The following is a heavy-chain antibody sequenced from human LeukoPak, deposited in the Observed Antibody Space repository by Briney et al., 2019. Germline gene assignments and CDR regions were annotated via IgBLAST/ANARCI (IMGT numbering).Heavy chain of an antibody. CDR3: ARARSSYGYGDAFDI. CDR1: GLTVSSNC. CDR2: ISYDASIE. V-gene: IGHV3-30*03. J-gene: IGHJ3*02. Sequence: GGSLRLSCAASGLTVSSNCMGWVRQAPGKGLEWVAIISYDASIEYYADSVKGRFTISRDNSKNTLYLQMNSLRAEDTAVYYCARARSSYGYGDAFDIWGQGTMVTVSS. D-gene: IGHD5-18*01.